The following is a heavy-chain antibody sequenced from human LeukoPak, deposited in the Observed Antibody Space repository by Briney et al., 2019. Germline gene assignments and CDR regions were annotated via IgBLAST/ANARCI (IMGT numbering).Heavy chain of an antibody. CDR1: GFIFSTSW. CDR3: ARDRAWGNDAFDI. J-gene: IGHJ3*02. V-gene: IGHV3-7*01. Sequence: GGSLRLSCTASGFIFSTSWMTWVRQAPGKGLEWVANINLDGSEKYYVDSVKGRFTISRDNAKNSLYLQMNDLKVDDTAVYYCARDRAWGNDAFDIWGQGTMVTVSS. CDR2: INLDGSEK. D-gene: IGHD3-16*01.